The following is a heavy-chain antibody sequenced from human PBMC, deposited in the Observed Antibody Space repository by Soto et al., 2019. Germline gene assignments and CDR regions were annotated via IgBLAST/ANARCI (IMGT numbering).Heavy chain of an antibody. Sequence: GGSLRLSYAASGFTFSSYWMHWVRQAPGKGLVWVSRINSDGSSTSYADSVKGRFTISRDNAKNTLYLQMNSLRAEDTAVYYCARDGPPHYYYYYMDVWGKGTTVTVSS. CDR1: GFTFSSYW. CDR3: ARDGPPHYYYYYMDV. V-gene: IGHV3-74*01. CDR2: INSDGSST. J-gene: IGHJ6*03.